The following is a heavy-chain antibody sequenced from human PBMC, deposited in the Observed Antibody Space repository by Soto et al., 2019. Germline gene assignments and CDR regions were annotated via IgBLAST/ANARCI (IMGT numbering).Heavy chain of an antibody. D-gene: IGHD6-19*01. CDR1: GFIFTDAY. CDR2: IKSTIAGGTT. J-gene: IGHJ4*02. CDR3: ATGWSSRDY. V-gene: IGHV3-15*07. Sequence: EGQLVESGGGLVKPGGSLRLSCAASGFIFTDAYMNWVRQAPGKGLEWVGRIKSTIAGGTTEDAAPVKGRFIISRDDSKNMLYLQMNSLKIDDTAVYYCATGWSSRDYWGQGALVIVSS.